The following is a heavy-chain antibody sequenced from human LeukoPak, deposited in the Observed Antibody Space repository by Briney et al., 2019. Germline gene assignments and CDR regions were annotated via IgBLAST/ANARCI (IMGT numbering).Heavy chain of an antibody. D-gene: IGHD4-17*01. V-gene: IGHV3-30-3*01. Sequence: GGSLRLSCAASGFTFSSYAMHWVRQAPGKGLEWVAVISYDGSNKYYADSVKGRFTISRDNAKNSLYLQMNSLRAEDTAVYYCAREKGDRVTRPVGNFDYWGQGTLVTVSS. CDR3: AREKGDRVTRPVGNFDY. CDR1: GFTFSSYA. CDR2: ISYDGSNK. J-gene: IGHJ4*02.